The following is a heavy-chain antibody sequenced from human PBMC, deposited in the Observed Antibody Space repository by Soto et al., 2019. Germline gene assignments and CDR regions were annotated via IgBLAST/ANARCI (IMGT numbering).Heavy chain of an antibody. CDR3: ARDGGYSYGLALRC. D-gene: IGHD5-18*01. CDR1: GGSVSSGIYY. J-gene: IGHJ4*02. V-gene: IGHV4-61*01. CDR2: IYYSGST. Sequence: PSETLSLTCTVSGGSVSSGIYYWSWIRQPPGKGLEWIGYIYYSGSTNYNPSLKSRVTISVDTSKNQFSLKLSSVTAADTAVYYCARDGGYSYGLALRCWGQGTLVTVS.